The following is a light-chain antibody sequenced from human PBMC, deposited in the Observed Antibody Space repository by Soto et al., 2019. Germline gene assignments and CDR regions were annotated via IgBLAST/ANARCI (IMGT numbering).Light chain of an antibody. CDR1: QSISSW. V-gene: IGKV1-5*03. Sequence: DIQMTQSPSTLSASVGDRVTITCRASQSISSWLAWYQQKPGKAPKLLIYKASSLESGVPSRFSGGESGTEFTLTISILQPDDFATYYCHQYNSYSPYTFGQGTKLEIK. CDR3: HQYNSYSPYT. CDR2: KAS. J-gene: IGKJ2*01.